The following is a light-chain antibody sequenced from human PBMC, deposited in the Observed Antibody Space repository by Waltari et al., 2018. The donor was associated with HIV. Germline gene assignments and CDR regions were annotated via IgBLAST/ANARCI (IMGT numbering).Light chain of an antibody. V-gene: IGLV2-11*01. Sequence: QSALTQPRSVSGSPGQSVTISCTGTSSAVGGYNYVSWYQQHPGNAPKLMIYDVSKRPSGVPDRFSGSKSGNTASLTISGLQAEDEADYYCCSYAGSYTWVFGTGTKVTVL. CDR2: DVS. CDR3: CSYAGSYTWV. J-gene: IGLJ1*01. CDR1: SSAVGGYNY.